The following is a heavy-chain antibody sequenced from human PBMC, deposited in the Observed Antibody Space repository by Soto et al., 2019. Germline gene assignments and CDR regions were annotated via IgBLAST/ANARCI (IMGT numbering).Heavy chain of an antibody. D-gene: IGHD1-1*01. CDR2: ISAHNGNT. V-gene: IGHV1-18*01. CDR3: ARGRYVDY. CDR1: GYAFTTYG. Sequence: QVHLVQSGAEVKKPGASVKVSCKGSGYAFTTYGITWVRQAPGQGLEWMGWISAHNGNTNYAQKLQGRVTVTRDTHTSTAYMELRSLRSDDTAVYYCARGRYVDYWGQGAMVTVSS. J-gene: IGHJ4*02.